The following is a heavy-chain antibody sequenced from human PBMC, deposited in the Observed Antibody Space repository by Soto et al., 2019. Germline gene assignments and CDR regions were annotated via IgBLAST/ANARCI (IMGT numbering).Heavy chain of an antibody. Sequence: TSETLSLTCTVSGGSISSYYWSWIRQPPGKGLEWIGYISYSGSTSYNPSLTSRVTISVDTSKNQFSLMLSSVTAADTALYYCAPALGQCRELSCFDHWRQGTLLTVSS. V-gene: IGHV4-59*01. CDR3: APALGQCRELSCFDH. CDR1: GGSISSYY. D-gene: IGHD2-2*01. CDR2: ISYSGST. J-gene: IGHJ5*02.